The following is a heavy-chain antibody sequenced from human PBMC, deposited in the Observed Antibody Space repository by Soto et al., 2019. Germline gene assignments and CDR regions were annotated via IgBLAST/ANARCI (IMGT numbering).Heavy chain of an antibody. CDR3: ARGTNYDFWSGPLPTYYYYGMDV. V-gene: IGHV1-8*01. D-gene: IGHD3-3*01. Sequence: QVQLVQSGAEVKKPGASVKVSCKASGYTFTSYDINWVRQATGQGLEWMGWMNPNRGNTGYAQKFQGRVTMTRNTSISTAYMELSSLRSEDTAVYYCARGTNYDFWSGPLPTYYYYGMDVWGQGTTVTVSS. CDR2: MNPNRGNT. J-gene: IGHJ6*02. CDR1: GYTFTSYD.